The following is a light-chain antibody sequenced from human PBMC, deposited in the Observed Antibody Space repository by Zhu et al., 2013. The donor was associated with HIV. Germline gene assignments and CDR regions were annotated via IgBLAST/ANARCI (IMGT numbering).Light chain of an antibody. Sequence: QSLLTQPPSLSAAPGQRISISCSGTSSNVGKNFVSWYRQIPGLAPTLVIYDNDKRPSIIPDRFSASKSATSATLVITGLRTGDEAIYYCGTWDNSVNIWMFGGGTRVTVL. CDR3: GTWDNSVNIWM. CDR1: SSNVGKNF. J-gene: IGLJ3*02. V-gene: IGLV1-51*01. CDR2: DND.